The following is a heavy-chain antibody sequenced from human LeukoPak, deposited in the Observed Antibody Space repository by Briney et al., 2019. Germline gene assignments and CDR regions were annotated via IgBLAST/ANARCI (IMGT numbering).Heavy chain of an antibody. D-gene: IGHD3-10*01. V-gene: IGHV3-11*01. CDR1: GFTFSDYY. J-gene: IGHJ4*02. Sequence: GGSLRLSCAASGFTFSDYYMSWIRQAPGKGLEWVSYMSNTGSLIYYADSVKGRFTISRDNSKKSLYLQMNSLRVEDTAVYYCASHPGHFDYWGQGTLVTVSS. CDR3: ASHPGHFDY. CDR2: MSNTGSLI.